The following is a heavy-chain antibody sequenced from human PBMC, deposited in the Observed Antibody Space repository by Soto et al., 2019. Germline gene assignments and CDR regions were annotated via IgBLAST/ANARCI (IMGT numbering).Heavy chain of an antibody. J-gene: IGHJ4*02. V-gene: IGHV3-23*01. D-gene: IGHD2-15*01. Sequence: GGSLRLSCAASGFTFSSYAMGWVRQGPGKGLEWVAVVSIGGSTHYADSVRGRFTISRDNSKNTLSLQMNSLTAEDTAVYFCAKRRGAGGHFDYWGQGALVTSPQ. CDR2: VSIGGST. CDR1: GFTFSSYA. CDR3: AKRRGAGGHFDY.